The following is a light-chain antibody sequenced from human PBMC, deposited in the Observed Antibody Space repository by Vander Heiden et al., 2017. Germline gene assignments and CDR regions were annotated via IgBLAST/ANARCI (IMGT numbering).Light chain of an antibody. J-gene: IGKJ4*01. Sequence: DIQMTQSPSSLSASVGGRVTLTCRASQSISSFLNWYQQRPGKAPKLLIYTASSLQSGVPSRFSGSGSGTDFTLTISRLQPEDFATYYCQQSDSTPLTFGGGTKVQIK. CDR1: QSISSF. CDR2: TAS. CDR3: QQSDSTPLT. V-gene: IGKV1-39*01.